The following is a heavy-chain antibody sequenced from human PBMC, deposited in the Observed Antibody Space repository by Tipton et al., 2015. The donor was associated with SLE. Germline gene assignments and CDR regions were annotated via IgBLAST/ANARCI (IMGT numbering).Heavy chain of an antibody. CDR3: ARNRLRGLDFDL. D-gene: IGHD3-16*01. Sequence: TLSLTCTVSGGSISSGGYYWSWIRQHPGKGLEWIGYIYYSGSTYYNPSLKSRVTISIDTSKNQFSLKLSSVTAADTAVYYCARNRLRGLDFDLWGRGPLVTVSS. CDR2: IYYSGST. J-gene: IGHJ2*01. CDR1: GGSISSGGYY. V-gene: IGHV4-31*03.